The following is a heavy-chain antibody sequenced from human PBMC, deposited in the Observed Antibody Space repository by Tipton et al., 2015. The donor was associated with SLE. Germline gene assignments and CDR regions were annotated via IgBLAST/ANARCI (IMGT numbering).Heavy chain of an antibody. CDR2: LYSGGST. J-gene: IGHJ4*02. CDR1: GFTSSSYA. Sequence: SLRLSCAASGFTSSSYAMNWVRQAPGKGLEYVSTLYSGGSTYYLDSVKGRFTISGDISKNTLYLQMNTLRAEDTAVYYCAKTSSKDYIWGYYRSYYFDYWGQGSLVSVSS. CDR3: AKTSSKDYIWGYYRSYYFDY. V-gene: IGHV3-23*03. D-gene: IGHD3-16*02.